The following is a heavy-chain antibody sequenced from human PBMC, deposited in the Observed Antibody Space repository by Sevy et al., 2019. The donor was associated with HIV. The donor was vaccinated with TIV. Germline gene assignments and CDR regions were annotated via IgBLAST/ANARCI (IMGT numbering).Heavy chain of an antibody. V-gene: IGHV3-23*01. J-gene: IGHJ1*01. D-gene: IGHD4-17*01. Sequence: GGSLRLSCAASGFTFSNYALTWVRQAPGKGLDWVSSITGSSTTIYYADSVKGRFTVSRDNSNNTLYLHINSLRAEDTAVYYCARDGLYGGNFEYFQHGGQGTLVTVSS. CDR1: GFTFSNYA. CDR3: ARDGLYGGNFEYFQH. CDR2: ITGSSTTI.